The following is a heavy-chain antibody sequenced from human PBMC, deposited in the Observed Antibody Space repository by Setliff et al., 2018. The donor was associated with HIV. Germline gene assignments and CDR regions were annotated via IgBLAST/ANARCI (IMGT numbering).Heavy chain of an antibody. V-gene: IGHV3-74*01. CDR1: GYTFTSYA. CDR3: ARAAYYNGLDV. J-gene: IGHJ6*02. Sequence: ASVKVSCKASGYTFTSYAIHWVRQVAGKGLVWVSRIDAAGSTTAFADSVRGRFTISRDNTKNTVYLQMDSLRAEDTAVYYCARAAYYNGLDVWGQGTTVTVSS. CDR2: IDAAGSTT. D-gene: IGHD3-10*01.